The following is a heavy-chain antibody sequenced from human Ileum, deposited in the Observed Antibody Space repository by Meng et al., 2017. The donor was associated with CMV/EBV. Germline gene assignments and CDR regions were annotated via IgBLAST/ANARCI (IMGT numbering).Heavy chain of an antibody. CDR3: AKDQKEQAVISPGYNAMDV. Sequence: GGSLRLSCATSEFIFRNYGMHWVRQAPGKGLEWVAFIRYDGSNKYYADSVKGRFTISRDSYTNTVHLQMNSLRAEDTAIFYCAKDQKEQAVISPGYNAMDVWDQGPRSPSP. D-gene: IGHD3-22*01. V-gene: IGHV3-30*02. J-gene: IGHJ6*02. CDR1: EFIFRNYG. CDR2: IRYDGSNK.